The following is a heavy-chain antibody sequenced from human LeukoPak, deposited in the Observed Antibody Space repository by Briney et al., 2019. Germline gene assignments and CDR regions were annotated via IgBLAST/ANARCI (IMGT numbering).Heavy chain of an antibody. D-gene: IGHD3-9*01. CDR3: ARGGNYDILTGPDY. Sequence: GGSLRLSCAASGFTFSSYAMSWVRQAPGKGLEWVSAISGSGDSTYYADSVKGRFTISRDNSKNTLYLQMNSLRAEDTAVYYCARGGNYDILTGPDYWGQGTLVTVSS. V-gene: IGHV3-23*01. CDR2: ISGSGDST. CDR1: GFTFSSYA. J-gene: IGHJ4*02.